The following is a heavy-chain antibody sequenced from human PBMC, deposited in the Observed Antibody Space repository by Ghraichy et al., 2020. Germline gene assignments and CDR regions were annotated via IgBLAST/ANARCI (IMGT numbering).Heavy chain of an antibody. CDR3: ARGGGEKYPLNTFDI. V-gene: IGHV3-48*03. CDR2: ISISGATI. Sequence: GGSLRLSCAASAFTFSDYEMNWVRQAPGKGLEWISYISISGATIYADSVRGRFTISRDNAKNSLYLQMNSLRDEDTAVYYCARGGGEKYPLNTFDIWGQGAMVTVSS. D-gene: IGHD2-21*01. CDR1: AFTFSDYE. J-gene: IGHJ3*02.